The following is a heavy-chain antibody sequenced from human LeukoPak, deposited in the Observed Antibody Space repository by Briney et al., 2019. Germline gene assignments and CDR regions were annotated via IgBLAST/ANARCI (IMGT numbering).Heavy chain of an antibody. V-gene: IGHV3-66*01. J-gene: IGHJ3*02. CDR2: IYSGGST. Sequence: GGSLRLSCAASGFTVSSNYMSWVRQAPGKGLEWVSVIYSGGSTYYADSVKGRLTISRDNSKNTLYLQMNSLRAEDTAVYYCAREDDYGDLDAFDIWGQGTMVTVSS. D-gene: IGHD4-17*01. CDR3: AREDDYGDLDAFDI. CDR1: GFTVSSNY.